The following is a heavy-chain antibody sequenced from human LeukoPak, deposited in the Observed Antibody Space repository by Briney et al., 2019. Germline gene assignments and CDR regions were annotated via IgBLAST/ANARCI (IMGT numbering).Heavy chain of an antibody. CDR2: IIPIFGTA. D-gene: IGHD3-22*01. CDR1: GGTFSSYA. V-gene: IGHV1-69*13. CDR3: ASSGYYLAYYYYGMDV. J-gene: IGHJ6*02. Sequence: ASVKVSCKASGGTFSSYAISWVRQAPGQGLEWMGGIIPIFGTANYAQKFQGRVTITADEPTSTAYMELSSLRSEDTAVYYCASSGYYLAYYYYGMDVWGQGTTVTVSS.